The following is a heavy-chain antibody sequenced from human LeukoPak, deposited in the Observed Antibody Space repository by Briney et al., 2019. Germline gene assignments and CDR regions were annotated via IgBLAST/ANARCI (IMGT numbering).Heavy chain of an antibody. CDR2: IRYDGSNK. CDR1: GFTFSSYW. Sequence: PGGSLRLSCAASGFTFSSYWMHWVRQAPGKGLEWVAFIRYDGSNKYYADSVKGRFTISRDNSKNTLYLQMNSLRAEDTAVYYCAKDGGQWELPPNAYFDYWGQGTLVTVSS. J-gene: IGHJ4*02. CDR3: AKDGGQWELPPNAYFDY. V-gene: IGHV3-30*02. D-gene: IGHD1-26*01.